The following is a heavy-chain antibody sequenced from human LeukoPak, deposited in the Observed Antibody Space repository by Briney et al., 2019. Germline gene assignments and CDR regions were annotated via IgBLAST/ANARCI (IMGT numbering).Heavy chain of an antibody. Sequence: SVKVSCKASGFTFTSSAVQWVQQARGQRLEWIGWIVVGSGNTNYAQKFQERVTITRDMSTSTAYMELSSLRSEDTAVYYCAAPPIQAVDTAMSWGQGTLVTVSS. J-gene: IGHJ5*02. D-gene: IGHD5-18*01. CDR3: AAPPIQAVDTAMS. CDR2: IVVGSGNT. V-gene: IGHV1-58*01. CDR1: GFTFTSSA.